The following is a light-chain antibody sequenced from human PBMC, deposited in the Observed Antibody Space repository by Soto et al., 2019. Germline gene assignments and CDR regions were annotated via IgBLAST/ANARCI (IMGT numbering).Light chain of an antibody. CDR2: GAS. CDR1: QSVSSSY. V-gene: IGKV3-20*01. J-gene: IGKJ1*01. Sequence: EIVLTQSPGTLSLSPGERATLPCRASQSVSSSYLAWYQLKPGQAPRLLIYGASSRATGIPDRFSGSGSGTDFTLTISRLEPEDFAVYYCQKYGSPPWTFGQGTKVEIK. CDR3: QKYGSPPWT.